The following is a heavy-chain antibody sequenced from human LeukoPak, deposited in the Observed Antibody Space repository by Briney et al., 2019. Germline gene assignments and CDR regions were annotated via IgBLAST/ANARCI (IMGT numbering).Heavy chain of an antibody. CDR1: GFTFKNDV. CDR3: AREDSAMDY. Sequence: PGGSLRLSCAASGFTFKNDVMHWVRQAPGKGLEWVALFSNDGNTEYYTNSVKGRFTISRDNSKSTLYLQMNSLGPEDTAVYYCAREDSAMDYWGQGTLVTVSS. D-gene: IGHD5-18*01. J-gene: IGHJ4*02. CDR2: FSNDGNTE. V-gene: IGHV3-30*04.